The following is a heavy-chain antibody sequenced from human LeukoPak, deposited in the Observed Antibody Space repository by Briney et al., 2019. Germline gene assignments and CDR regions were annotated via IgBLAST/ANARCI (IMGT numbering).Heavy chain of an antibody. CDR2: ISGSGGST. D-gene: IGHD3-10*01. Sequence: PGGSLRLSCAASGFTFSSYAISWVRQAPGKGLEWVSAISGSGGSTYYADSVKGRFTISRDNSKNTLYLQMNSLRAEDTAVYYCAKDQEANTMVRGELDYWGQRTLVTVSS. J-gene: IGHJ4*02. CDR1: GFTFSSYA. V-gene: IGHV3-23*01. CDR3: AKDQEANTMVRGELDY.